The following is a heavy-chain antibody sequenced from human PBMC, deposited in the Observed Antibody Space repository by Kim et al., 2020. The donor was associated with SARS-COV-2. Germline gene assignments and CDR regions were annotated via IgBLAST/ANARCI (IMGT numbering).Heavy chain of an antibody. CDR2: IRDKAHGGTP. CDR1: GFTFGDYA. V-gene: IGHV3-49*04. Sequence: RSLRLSCRSSGFTFGDYAINWVRQAPGKGLEWVGFIRDKAHGGTPDYAASLRGRFAISRDDSKSIAYLQMNSLKTEDTAVYYCTNERYWGQGTLVTVSS. J-gene: IGHJ4*02. CDR3: TNERY.